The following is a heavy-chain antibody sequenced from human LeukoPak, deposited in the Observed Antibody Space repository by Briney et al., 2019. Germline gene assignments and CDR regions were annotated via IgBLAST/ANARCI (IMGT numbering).Heavy chain of an antibody. CDR2: IYYSGST. J-gene: IGHJ5*02. V-gene: IGHV4-30-4*01. Sequence: NASETLSLTCTVSGGSISSGDYYWSWIRQPPGKGLEWIGYIYYSGSTYYNPSLKSRVTISVDTSKNQFSLKLSSVTAADTAVYYCARCERPPSPPFDPWGQGTLVTASS. CDR1: GGSISSGDYY. CDR3: ARCERPPSPPFDP. D-gene: IGHD1-1*01.